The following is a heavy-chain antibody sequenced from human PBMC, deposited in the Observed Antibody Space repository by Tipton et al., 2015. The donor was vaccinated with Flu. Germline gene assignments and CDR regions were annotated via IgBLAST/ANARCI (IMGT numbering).Heavy chain of an antibody. CDR3: ARSSSSANLCYFYGMDV. D-gene: IGHD6-13*01. V-gene: IGHV4-59*01. CDR2: IYFSGST. Sequence: TLSLTCTVTGGSTSGYYWSWIRQPPGKGLEWIAYIYFSGSTNYNPSLKSRVTISVDTSKNQFSLRLRSVTAADTAVYYCARSSSSANLCYFYGMDVWGQGTTVTVSS. CDR1: GGSTSGYY. J-gene: IGHJ6*02.